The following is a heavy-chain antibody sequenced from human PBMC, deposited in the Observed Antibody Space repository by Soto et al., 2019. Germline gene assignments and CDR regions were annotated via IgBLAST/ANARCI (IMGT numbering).Heavy chain of an antibody. CDR3: TREMRRSSGWIGAFDI. Sequence: EVQLVESGGGLVKPGGSLRLSCAASGFTFSNAWMSWVRQAPGKGLEWVGRIKSKTDGGSTDFPAPVKGRFTISRDDSETTLFLQMNSLRTEDTAVYYCTREMRRSSGWIGAFDIWGQGTMVTVSS. CDR2: IKSKTDGGST. J-gene: IGHJ3*02. V-gene: IGHV3-15*01. CDR1: GFTFSNAW. D-gene: IGHD6-19*01.